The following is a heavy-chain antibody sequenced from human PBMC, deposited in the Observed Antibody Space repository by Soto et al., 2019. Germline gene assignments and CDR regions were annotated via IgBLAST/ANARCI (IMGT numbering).Heavy chain of an antibody. V-gene: IGHV1-24*01. D-gene: IGHD4-17*01. Sequence: ASVKVSCKVSGYTLTELSMHWVRQAPGKGLEWMGGFDPEDGETIYAQKFQGRVTMTEDTSTDTAYMELSSLRSEDTAVYYCATLTTVTTSLDYWAQRTPVTVSS. CDR1: GYTLTELS. J-gene: IGHJ4*02. CDR3: ATLTTVTTSLDY. CDR2: FDPEDGET.